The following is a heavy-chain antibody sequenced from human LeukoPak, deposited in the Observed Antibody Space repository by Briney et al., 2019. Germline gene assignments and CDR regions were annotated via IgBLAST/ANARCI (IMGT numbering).Heavy chain of an antibody. CDR3: ARDLEPEMVTAIGY. J-gene: IGHJ4*02. CDR2: ISSSSSYI. D-gene: IGHD2-21*02. Sequence: PGGSLRLSCAASGFTFSSYAMSWVRQAPGKGLGWVSSISSSSSYIYYADSVKGRFTISRDNAKNSLYLQMNSLRAEDTAVYYCARDLEPEMVTAIGYWGQGTLVTVSS. V-gene: IGHV3-21*01. CDR1: GFTFSSYA.